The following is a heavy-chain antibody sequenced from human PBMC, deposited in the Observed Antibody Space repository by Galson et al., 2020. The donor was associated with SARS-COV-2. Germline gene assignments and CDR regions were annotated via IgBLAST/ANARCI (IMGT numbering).Heavy chain of an antibody. CDR3: LKEGDTINQGY. CDR2: IGADGRT. V-gene: IGHV3-13*04. Sequence: GESLKISCAASGFTFSSHDMHWVRQTTGKGLEWVSGIGADGRTYYPDSVKGRCTISRDNAKNSLYLQMNSLRAEDTAVYYCLKEGDTINQGYWGQGTLGTGSS. J-gene: IGHJ4*02. CDR1: GFTFSSHD. D-gene: IGHD3-10*01.